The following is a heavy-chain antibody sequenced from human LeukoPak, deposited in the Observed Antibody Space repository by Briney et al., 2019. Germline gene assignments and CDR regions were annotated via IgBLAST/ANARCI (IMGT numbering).Heavy chain of an antibody. D-gene: IGHD1-26*01. CDR1: GFTFDDYA. CDR2: ISWNSGSI. Sequence: GGSLRLSCAASGFTFDDYAMHWVRQAPGKGLEWVSGISWNSGSIGYADSVKGRFTISRDNAKNSLYLQMNSLRAEGTALYYCAKDIGQWERAESYFDYWGQGTLVTVSS. CDR3: AKDIGQWERAESYFDY. J-gene: IGHJ4*02. V-gene: IGHV3-9*01.